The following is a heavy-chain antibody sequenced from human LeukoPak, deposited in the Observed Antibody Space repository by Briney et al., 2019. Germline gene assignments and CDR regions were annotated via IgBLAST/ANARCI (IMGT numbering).Heavy chain of an antibody. J-gene: IGHJ4*02. CDR2: LSGNFGST. V-gene: IGHV3-23*01. CDR1: GFTFSSYS. D-gene: IGHD5-18*01. CDR3: ARGDTAITRHLDY. Sequence: PGGSLRLSCEASGFTFSSYSMSWVRQAQGQGLQWVSILSGNFGSTYYADSVKGRFTISRDNSKNKLYLQMNNLRAEDTAGYYCARGDTAITRHLDYGGQGTLVTVS.